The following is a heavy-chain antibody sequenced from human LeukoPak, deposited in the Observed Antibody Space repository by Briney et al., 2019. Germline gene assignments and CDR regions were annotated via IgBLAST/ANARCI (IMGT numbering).Heavy chain of an antibody. CDR2: MNPNSGNT. V-gene: IGHV1-8*02. D-gene: IGHD3-10*01. J-gene: IGHJ5*02. Sequence: GASVKVSCKASGYTFTSYDINWVRQATGQGLEWMGWMNPNSGNTGYAQKFQGRVTMTRNTSISTAYMELSSLRSEDTAVYYCARFVRYYYGLFDPWGQGTLVTVSS. CDR3: ARFVRYYYGLFDP. CDR1: GYTFTSYD.